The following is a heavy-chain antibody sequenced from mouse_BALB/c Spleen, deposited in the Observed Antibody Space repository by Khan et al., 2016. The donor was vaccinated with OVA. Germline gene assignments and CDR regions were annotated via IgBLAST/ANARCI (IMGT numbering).Heavy chain of an antibody. CDR2: IWSGGST. J-gene: IGHJ2*01. CDR1: GFSLTTYG. V-gene: IGHV2-2*02. Sequence: QIQLVQSGPGLVQPSQSLSITCTVSGFSLTTYGVHWVRQSLGKGLEWLGVIWSGGSTDYDAAFISRLSISKDNSKSQVFFKMNSLQANDTAIYYCARNRGGYFDYWGQGTTLTVSS. CDR3: ARNRGGYFDY. D-gene: IGHD3-3*01.